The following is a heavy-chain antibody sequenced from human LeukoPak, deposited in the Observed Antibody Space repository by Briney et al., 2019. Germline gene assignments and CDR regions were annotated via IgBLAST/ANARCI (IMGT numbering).Heavy chain of an antibody. V-gene: IGHV3-30*02. J-gene: IGHJ4*02. Sequence: PGGSLRLSCAASGFTFSSYGMHWVRQAPGKGLEWVAFIRYDGSNKYYADSVKGRFTISRDNSKNTLYLQMSSLRAEDTAVYYCAKSPEGGANHLFDYWAREPWSPSPQ. D-gene: IGHD1-26*01. CDR2: IRYDGSNK. CDR1: GFTFSSYG. CDR3: AKSPEGGANHLFDY.